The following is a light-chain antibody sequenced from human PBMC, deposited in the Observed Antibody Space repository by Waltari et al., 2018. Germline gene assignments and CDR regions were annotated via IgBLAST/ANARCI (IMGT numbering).Light chain of an antibody. CDR1: QTIRNY. V-gene: IGKV1-39*01. CDR2: AAS. Sequence: DIQMTQSPPSLAASVGDSVNITCRASQTIRNYLNWYQQRPGKAPKLLISAASSLQSGVPSRFSGSGSGTDFALTISSLQPEDFASDHCQETYTTLFTFGPGTKVEIK. J-gene: IGKJ3*01. CDR3: QETYTTLFT.